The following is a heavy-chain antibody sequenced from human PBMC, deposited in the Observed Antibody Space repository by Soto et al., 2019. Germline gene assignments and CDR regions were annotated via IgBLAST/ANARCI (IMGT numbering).Heavy chain of an antibody. D-gene: IGHD3-16*01. CDR1: GYTFTSYD. CDR2: MNPNSGNT. V-gene: IGHV1-8*01. J-gene: IGHJ6*02. Sequence: QGQLVQSGAEVKKPGASVKVSCKASGYTFTSYDINWVRQATGQGLEWMGWMNPNSGNTGYAQKFQGSVIMPKNTSISTAYMELGSLRSEATAVSYWAREGVRGMDVRGQGATVTVSS. CDR3: AREGVRGMDV.